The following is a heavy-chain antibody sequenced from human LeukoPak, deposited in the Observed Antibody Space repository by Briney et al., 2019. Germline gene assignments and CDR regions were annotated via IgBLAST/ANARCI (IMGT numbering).Heavy chain of an antibody. CDR3: ARYKGLGD. D-gene: IGHD1-1*01. J-gene: IGHJ4*02. CDR1: GFTCSDYY. CDR2: ISPSGTTM. V-gene: IGHV3-11*01. Sequence: GGSLRLSCAASGFTCSDYYMSWIRQAPGKGLEWVSYISPSGTTMFYADSVKGRFTISRDNAKSSLSLQMNSLRAEDSAVYYCARYKGLGDWGQGTLVTVSS.